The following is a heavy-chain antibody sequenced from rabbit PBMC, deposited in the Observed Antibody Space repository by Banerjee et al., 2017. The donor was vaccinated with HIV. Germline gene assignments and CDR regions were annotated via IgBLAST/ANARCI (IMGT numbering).Heavy chain of an antibody. Sequence: WIACIYAGDGNTYYASWAKGRFTISKTSTTVTLQMTSLTAADTATYFCARGGGGNGFNLWGPGTLVTVS. CDR2: IYAGDGNT. CDR3: ARGGGGNGFNL. J-gene: IGHJ4*01. V-gene: IGHV1S40*01. D-gene: IGHD1-1*01.